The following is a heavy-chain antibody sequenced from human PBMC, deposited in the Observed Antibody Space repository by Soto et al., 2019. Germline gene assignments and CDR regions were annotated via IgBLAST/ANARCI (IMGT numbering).Heavy chain of an antibody. D-gene: IGHD1-7*01. Sequence: EVQLVESGGGLIQPGGSLRLSCAASGFTISSNNMNWVRQAPGKGLEWVSATYSTGYTYYAHSVKGRFTISRDASKNTLYLQMNSLRAEDTAVYYCAREVSGTSFDYWGQGTLVTVSS. J-gene: IGHJ4*02. CDR1: GFTISSNN. CDR3: AREVSGTSFDY. CDR2: TYSTGYT. V-gene: IGHV3-53*01.